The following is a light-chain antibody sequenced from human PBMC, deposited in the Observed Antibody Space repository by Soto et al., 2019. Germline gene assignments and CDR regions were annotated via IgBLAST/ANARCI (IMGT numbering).Light chain of an antibody. Sequence: EIELTQSPGPMSLSPGERATLSCRASQSVSSSYLAWYQQKPGQAPRLLIYGASSRATGIPDRFSGSGSGTDLTLTISRLEPEDFAVYYCQQYGSSPPITFGQVTRLEIK. CDR2: GAS. CDR3: QQYGSSPPIT. V-gene: IGKV3-20*01. J-gene: IGKJ5*01. CDR1: QSVSSSY.